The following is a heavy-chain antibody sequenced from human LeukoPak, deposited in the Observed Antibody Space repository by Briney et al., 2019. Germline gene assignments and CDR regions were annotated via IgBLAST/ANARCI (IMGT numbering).Heavy chain of an antibody. J-gene: IGHJ6*02. CDR3: ARDLDSSGYYSYYYGMDV. CDR1: GGSISSGGYS. CDR2: IYHSGST. V-gene: IGHV4-30-2*01. D-gene: IGHD3-22*01. Sequence: SQTLSLTCAVSGGSISSGGYSWSWIRQPPGKGLEWIGYIYHSGSTYYNPSLKSRVTISVDTSKNQFSLKLSSVTAADTAVYYCARDLDSSGYYSYYYGMDVWGQGTTVTVSS.